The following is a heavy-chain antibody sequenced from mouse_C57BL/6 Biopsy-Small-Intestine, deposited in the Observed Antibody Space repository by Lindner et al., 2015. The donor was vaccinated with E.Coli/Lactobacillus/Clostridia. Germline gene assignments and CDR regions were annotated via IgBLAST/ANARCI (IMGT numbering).Heavy chain of an antibody. CDR2: ISSGSSTI. D-gene: IGHD1-1*01. J-gene: IGHJ2*01. CDR1: GFTFSDYG. V-gene: IGHV5-17*01. Sequence: VQLQESGGGLVKPGGSLKLSCAASGFTFSDYGMHWVRQAPEKGLEWVAYISSGSSTIYYAETVKGRFTISRNNAMNTLFLQMTSLKSEDTAIYYCARRGITTVENYFDYWGQGTTLTVSS. CDR3: ARRGITTVENYFDY.